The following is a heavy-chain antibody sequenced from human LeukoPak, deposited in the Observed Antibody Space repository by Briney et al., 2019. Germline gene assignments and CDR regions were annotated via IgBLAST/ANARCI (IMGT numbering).Heavy chain of an antibody. D-gene: IGHD3-10*01. CDR3: ARGRAMVRGVVIYYFDY. CDR1: GGSISSYY. V-gene: IGHV4-59*06. CDR2: IYYSGST. J-gene: IGHJ4*02. Sequence: SETLSLTCTVSGGSISSYYWSWIRQHPGKGLEWIGYIYYSGSTYYNPSLKSRVTISVDTSKNQFSLKLSSVTAADTAVYYCARGRAMVRGVVIYYFDYWGQGTLVTVSS.